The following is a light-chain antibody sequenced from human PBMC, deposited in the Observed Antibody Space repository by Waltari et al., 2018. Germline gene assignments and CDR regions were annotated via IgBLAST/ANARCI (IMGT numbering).Light chain of an antibody. CDR3: QKYDRAPFT. Sequence: DIQMTQSPSFLSASVGDTVTITCRASQAISDYLAWYQQQAGKTPRILMFSASTLQSGGPSRFSGSGSGTDFSLTISNLQPEDVATYFCQKYDRAPFTFGSGTKIDVK. J-gene: IGKJ4*01. CDR2: SAS. V-gene: IGKV1-27*01. CDR1: QAISDY.